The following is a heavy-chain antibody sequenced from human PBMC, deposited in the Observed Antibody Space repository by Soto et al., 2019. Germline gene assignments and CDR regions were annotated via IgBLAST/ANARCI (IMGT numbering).Heavy chain of an antibody. CDR3: ARPLMVRGVIIGAFDI. CDR2: INNDGSSN. CDR1: GFTFSSYW. Sequence: EVQLVESGGGLVQPGGSLRLSCAASGFTFSSYWMHWVRQAPGKGLVWVSRINNDGSSNSYADSVKGRFTISRDNAKNTLYLQMNSLRVEDTAVYYCARPLMVRGVIIGAFDIWGQGTMVTVSS. V-gene: IGHV3-74*01. D-gene: IGHD3-10*01. J-gene: IGHJ3*02.